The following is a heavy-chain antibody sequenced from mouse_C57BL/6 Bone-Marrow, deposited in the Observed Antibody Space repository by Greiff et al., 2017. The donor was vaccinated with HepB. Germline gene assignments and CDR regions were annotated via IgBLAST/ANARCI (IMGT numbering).Heavy chain of an antibody. CDR3: ARQDYGSSYWFAY. J-gene: IGHJ3*01. Sequence: EVKLQESGGGLVKPGGSLKLSCAASGFTFSDYGMHWVRQAPEKGLEWVAYISSGSSTIYYADTVKGRFTLSRDNAKNTLFLQMTSLRSEDTAMYYCARQDYGSSYWFAYWGQGTLVTVSA. CDR2: ISSGSSTI. D-gene: IGHD1-1*01. V-gene: IGHV5-17*01. CDR1: GFTFSDYG.